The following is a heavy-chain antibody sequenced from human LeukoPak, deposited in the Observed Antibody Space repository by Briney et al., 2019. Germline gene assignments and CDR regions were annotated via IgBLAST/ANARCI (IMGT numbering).Heavy chain of an antibody. V-gene: IGHV3-21*01. D-gene: IGHD2-2*01. CDR2: ISRSSRYI. J-gene: IGHJ3*02. CDR3: ARDLWDIVVVTAANDAFDI. CDR1: GFSFSSYS. Sequence: GVTLRLSCAASGFSFSSYSMKWVRQAPGKGLEWVSSISRSSRYIYCADTVKGRFTISRDNAKNSMYLQMNSLRAEDTAVYYCARDLWDIVVVTAANDAFDIWGQGTMATVSS.